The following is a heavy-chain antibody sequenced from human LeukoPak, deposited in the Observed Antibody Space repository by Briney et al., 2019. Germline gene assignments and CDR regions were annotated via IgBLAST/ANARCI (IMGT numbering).Heavy chain of an antibody. J-gene: IGHJ4*02. V-gene: IGHV7-4-1*02. D-gene: IGHD3-22*01. CDR1: GYTFTSYA. CDR3: ARVAILYYDSNFDY. CDR2: INTNTGNP. Sequence: ASENVSCKASGYTFTSYAMNWVRQAPGQGLEWMGWINTNTGNPTYAQGFTGRFVFSLDTSVSTAYLQISSLKAEDTAVYYCARVAILYYDSNFDYWGQGTLVTVSS.